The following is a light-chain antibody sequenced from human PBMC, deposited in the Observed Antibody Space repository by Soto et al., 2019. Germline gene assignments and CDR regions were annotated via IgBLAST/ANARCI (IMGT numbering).Light chain of an antibody. CDR3: AAWDDSLNEV. V-gene: IGLV1-44*01. CDR1: SSNIGTNT. CDR2: SNN. J-gene: IGLJ1*01. Sequence: QSVLTQAPSASGTPGQRVTISCSGSSSNIGTNTVNWYQQLPGTAPTLLIYSNNQRPSGVPDRFSGSKSGTSASLAISGLQSEDEADYYCAAWDDSLNEVFGTGTKVTVL.